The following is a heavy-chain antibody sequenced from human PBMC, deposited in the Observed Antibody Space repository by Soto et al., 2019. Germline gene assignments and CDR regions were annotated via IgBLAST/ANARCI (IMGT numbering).Heavy chain of an antibody. J-gene: IGHJ4*02. Sequence: ESGGGLLQRGGSLRLSCAASGFTFSSYAMNWVRQAPGTGLEWVSVIHGSGGSAYYADSVKGRFTISRDNSKNTLFLQMNSLRVEDTAIYFCARGRDRDTVTTFDYWGQGALVTVSP. CDR1: GFTFSSYA. CDR3: ARGRDRDTVTTFDY. CDR2: IHGSGGSA. D-gene: IGHD4-17*01. V-gene: IGHV3-23*01.